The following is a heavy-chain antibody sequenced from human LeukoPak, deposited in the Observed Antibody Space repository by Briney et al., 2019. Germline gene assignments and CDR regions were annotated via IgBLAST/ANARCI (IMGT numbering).Heavy chain of an antibody. D-gene: IGHD1-1*01. CDR3: ARYTGGRPPDP. V-gene: IGHV4-34*01. CDR2: INHSGST. Sequence: PSETLSLTCAVYGGSFSGYYWSWIRQPPGKGLEWIGEINHSGSTNYNPSLKSRVTISVDTSKNQFSLKLSSVTAADTAVYYCARYTGGRPPDPWGQGTLVTVSS. CDR1: GGSFSGYY. J-gene: IGHJ5*02.